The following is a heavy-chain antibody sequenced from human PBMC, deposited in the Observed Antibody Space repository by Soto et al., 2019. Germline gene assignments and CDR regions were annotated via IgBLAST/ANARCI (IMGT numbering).Heavy chain of an antibody. Sequence: EVQLVESGGGLVKPGGSLRLSCAASGFTFNTYDMNWVRQAPGKGLEWVSSITTSSAYIYYADSLKGRITISRDNAKNSLFGQINCLRAPDTAGYYSVRSGASRLIGHSWVNSWGHGILDTVSS. CDR1: GFTFNTYD. J-gene: IGHJ5*01. CDR3: VRSGASRLIGHSWVNS. D-gene: IGHD3-16*01. V-gene: IGHV3-21*01. CDR2: ITTSSAYI.